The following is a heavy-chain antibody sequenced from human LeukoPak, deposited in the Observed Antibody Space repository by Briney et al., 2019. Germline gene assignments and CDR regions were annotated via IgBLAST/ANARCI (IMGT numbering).Heavy chain of an antibody. CDR2: ITTSGVTT. CDR3: AKVHGWGRQLGYYFDY. V-gene: IGHV3-23*01. Sequence: GGSLRLSCAASGFTFSSNAMSWVRQAPGKGLEWVSAITTSGVTTYYADSVKGRFTISRDNSKNTLFLQMNSLTDEDTARYYCAKVHGWGRQLGYYFDYWGHGTLVTVSS. CDR1: GFTFSSNA. D-gene: IGHD2-15*01. J-gene: IGHJ4*01.